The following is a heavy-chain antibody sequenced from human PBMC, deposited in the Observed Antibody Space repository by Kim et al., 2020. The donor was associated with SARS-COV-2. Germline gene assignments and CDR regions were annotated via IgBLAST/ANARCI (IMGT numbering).Heavy chain of an antibody. CDR2: IKQDGSEK. CDR1: GFTFSSYW. D-gene: IGHD2-2*01. V-gene: IGHV3-7*01. J-gene: IGHJ6*02. Sequence: GGSLRLSCAASGFTFSSYWMSWVRQAPGKGLEWVANIKQDGSEKYYVDSVKGRFTISRDNAKNSLYLQMNSLRAEDTAVYYCARDSNDCSSTSCYENPYYYYYGMDVWGQGTTVTVSS. CDR3: ARDSNDCSSTSCYENPYYYYYGMDV.